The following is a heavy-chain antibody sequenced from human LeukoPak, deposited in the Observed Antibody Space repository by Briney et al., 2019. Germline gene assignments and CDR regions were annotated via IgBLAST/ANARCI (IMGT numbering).Heavy chain of an antibody. D-gene: IGHD2/OR15-2a*01. Sequence: GASVKVSCKASGYSFTNYAFHWARQAPGQSLEWMGWIHTGNGFTRYSQKFQGRVTITRDTSASTAYMELSSLGSEDTAVYYCARSEYDLQGSSARWPDYWGQGALVTVSS. CDR2: IHTGNGFT. CDR1: GYSFTNYA. J-gene: IGHJ4*02. V-gene: IGHV1-3*04. CDR3: ARSEYDLQGSSARWPDY.